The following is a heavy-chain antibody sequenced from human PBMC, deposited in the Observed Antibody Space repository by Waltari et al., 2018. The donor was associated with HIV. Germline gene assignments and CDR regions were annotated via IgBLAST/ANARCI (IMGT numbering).Heavy chain of an antibody. D-gene: IGHD6-19*01. CDR3: AKERAQWLVLDY. J-gene: IGHJ4*02. CDR1: GFPIDDYA. Sequence: EVQLVESGGGLVQPGRSLRLSCAASGFPIDDYAMHWVRQAPGKGLEWVSGISWNSGSIGYADSVKGRFTISRDNAKNSLYLQMNSLRTEDTALYYCAKERAQWLVLDYWGQGTLVTVSS. CDR2: ISWNSGSI. V-gene: IGHV3-9*01.